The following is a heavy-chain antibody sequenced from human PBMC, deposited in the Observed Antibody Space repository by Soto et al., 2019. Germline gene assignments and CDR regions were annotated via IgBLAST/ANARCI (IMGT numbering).Heavy chain of an antibody. J-gene: IGHJ4*02. CDR2: IYSGGST. CDR1: GFTVSSNY. Sequence: PGGSLRLSCAASGFTVSSNYMSWVRQAPGKGLEWVSVIYSGGSTYYADSVKGRFTISRDNSKNTLYLQMNSLRAEDTAVYYCARARISGSYPPLFDYWGQGTLVTVSS. D-gene: IGHD1-26*01. V-gene: IGHV3-53*01. CDR3: ARARISGSYPPLFDY.